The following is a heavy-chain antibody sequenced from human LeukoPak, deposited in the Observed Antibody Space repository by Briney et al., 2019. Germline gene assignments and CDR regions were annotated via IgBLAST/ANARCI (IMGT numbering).Heavy chain of an antibody. CDR1: GGSISSYY. D-gene: IGHD3/OR15-3a*01. V-gene: IGHV4-59*12. Sequence: SETLSLTCTVSGGSISSYYWSWIRQPPGKGLEWVGYIYYSGSTYYNPSLKSRVTISVDTSKNQFSLKLSSVTAADTAVYYCARLLGWGHYYYGMDVWGQGTTVTVSS. J-gene: IGHJ6*02. CDR3: ARLLGWGHYYYGMDV. CDR2: IYYSGST.